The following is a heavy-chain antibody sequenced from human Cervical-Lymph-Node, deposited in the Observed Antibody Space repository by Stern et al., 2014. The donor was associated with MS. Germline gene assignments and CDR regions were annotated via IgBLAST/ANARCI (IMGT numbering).Heavy chain of an antibody. CDR3: ARTPGGYNWLYRVAGNYFDY. CDR2: ISAYNGNT. V-gene: IGHV1-18*01. J-gene: IGHJ4*02. Sequence: VQLVQSGAEVKKPGASVKVSCKASGYTFTSSGISWVRQAPGQGLEWMGWISAYNGNTNSAQKLQGRVTMTTDTSTSTAYMELRSLRSDDTAVYYCARTPGGYNWLYRVAGNYFDYWGQGTLVTVSS. CDR1: GYTFTSSG. D-gene: IGHD5-24*01.